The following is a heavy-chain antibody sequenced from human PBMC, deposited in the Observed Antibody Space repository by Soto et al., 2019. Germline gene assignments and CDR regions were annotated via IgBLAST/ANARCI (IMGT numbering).Heavy chain of an antibody. CDR1: GGSFSGYY. V-gene: IGHV4-34*01. CDR3: ARVRRYYGSGSYYNDY. Sequence: QVQLQQWGAGLLKPSETLSLTCAVYGGSFSGYYWSWIRQPPGKGLEWIGEINHSGSTNYNPSLKRRVTISVDTSKNQCSLKLSSVTAADTAVYYCARVRRYYGSGSYYNDYWGQGTLVTVSS. CDR2: INHSGST. J-gene: IGHJ4*02. D-gene: IGHD3-10*01.